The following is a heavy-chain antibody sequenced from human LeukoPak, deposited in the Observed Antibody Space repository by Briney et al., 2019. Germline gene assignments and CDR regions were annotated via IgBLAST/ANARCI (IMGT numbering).Heavy chain of an antibody. Sequence: GGSLRLSCAASGFTFSSYWMHWVRQAPGKGLVWVSRINSDGSSTSYADSVKGRFTISRDNAKNTLYLQMNSLRAEDTAVYYCAKDQIRYYDSSGYYSGLDYWGQGTLVTVSS. J-gene: IGHJ4*02. CDR3: AKDQIRYYDSSGYYSGLDY. CDR1: GFTFSSYW. CDR2: INSDGSST. D-gene: IGHD3-22*01. V-gene: IGHV3-74*01.